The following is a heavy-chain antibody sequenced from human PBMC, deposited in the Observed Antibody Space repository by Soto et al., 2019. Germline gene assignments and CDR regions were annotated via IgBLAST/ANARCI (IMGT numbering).Heavy chain of an antibody. J-gene: IGHJ4*02. CDR1: GYTFTGYY. Sequence: ASVNVSCKASGYTFTGYYMHWVRQAPGQGLEWMGWINPNSGGTNYAQKFQGWVTMTRDTSISTAYMELSRLRSEDTAVYYCARVRGDLVLDYWCQGTLVTVSS. D-gene: IGHD2-21*02. V-gene: IGHV1-2*04. CDR2: INPNSGGT. CDR3: ARVRGDLVLDY.